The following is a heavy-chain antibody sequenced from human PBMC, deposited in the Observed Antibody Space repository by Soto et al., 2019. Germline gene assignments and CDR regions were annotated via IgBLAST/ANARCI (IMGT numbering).Heavy chain of an antibody. CDR3: AKGKSTGDIDWFDP. Sequence: GGSLRLSCAASGFTFSTYTMNWVRQAPGEGLEWISSISSGSSYIYYAGSVKGRFTISRDNSKNCLYLQMNSLGVEDTAMYFCAKGKSTGDIDWFDPWGQGSLVTVSS. D-gene: IGHD3-10*01. J-gene: IGHJ5*02. CDR1: GFTFSTYT. V-gene: IGHV3-21*04. CDR2: ISSGSSYI.